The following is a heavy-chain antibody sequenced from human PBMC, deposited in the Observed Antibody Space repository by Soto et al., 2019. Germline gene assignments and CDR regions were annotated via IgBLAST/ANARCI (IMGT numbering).Heavy chain of an antibody. Sequence: ASVKVSCKASGYTFTSYGISWVRQAPGQGLEWMGWISTDNGNTNYAQHLQGRVSMTTDTSTSTAYMELRSLRSDDTAVYYCARDPRYCISTSCYSAEYFQHWSQGTLVTVSS. V-gene: IGHV1-18*01. CDR1: GYTFTSYG. CDR3: ARDPRYCISTSCYSAEYFQH. J-gene: IGHJ1*01. CDR2: ISTDNGNT. D-gene: IGHD2-2*01.